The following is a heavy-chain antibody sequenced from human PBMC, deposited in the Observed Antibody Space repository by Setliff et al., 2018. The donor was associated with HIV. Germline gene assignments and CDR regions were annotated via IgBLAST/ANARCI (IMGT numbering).Heavy chain of an antibody. Sequence: GGSLRLSCAASGFSNSALHWVRQAPGKGLEWVGRIRSKANNYATEYGASVKGRFIISRDDSKNMAYLQMNSLRTEDTAIYYCTRHRGSLDYWGLGTLVTVSS. CDR2: IRSKANNYAT. V-gene: IGHV3-73*01. CDR1: GFSNSA. D-gene: IGHD1-26*01. CDR3: TRHRGSLDY. J-gene: IGHJ4*02.